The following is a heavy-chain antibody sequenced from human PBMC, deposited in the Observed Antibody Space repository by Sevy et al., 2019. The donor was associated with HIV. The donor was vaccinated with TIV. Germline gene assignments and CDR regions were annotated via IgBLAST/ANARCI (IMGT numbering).Heavy chain of an antibody. Sequence: GGSLRLSCAASGFTFSSYAMHWVRQAPGKGLEWVAVISYDGSNKYYADSVKGRFTISRDNSKNTLYLQMNSLRAEDTAVYYCARERTYSSSSDYYYGMDVWGLGTTVTVSS. CDR3: ARERTYSSSSDYYYGMDV. J-gene: IGHJ6*02. CDR2: ISYDGSNK. D-gene: IGHD6-13*01. V-gene: IGHV3-30-3*01. CDR1: GFTFSSYA.